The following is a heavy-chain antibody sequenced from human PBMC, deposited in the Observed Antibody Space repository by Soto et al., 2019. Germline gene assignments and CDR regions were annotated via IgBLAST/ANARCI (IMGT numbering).Heavy chain of an antibody. J-gene: IGHJ4*02. D-gene: IGHD6-13*01. CDR2: IYYSGRT. CDR3: ARGPMPAAYFDY. CDR1: GGSISSYY. V-gene: IGHV4-59*01. Sequence: PSETLSLTCTVSGGSISSYYWSWIRQPPGKGLEWIGYIYYSGRTNYNPSLKSRVTISVDTSKNQFSLKLSSVTAADTGVYYCARGPMPAAYFDYWGQGTLVTVSS.